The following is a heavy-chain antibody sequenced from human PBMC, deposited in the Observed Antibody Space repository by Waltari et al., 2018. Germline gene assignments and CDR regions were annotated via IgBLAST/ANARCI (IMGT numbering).Heavy chain of an antibody. Sequence: QLQLQESGPGLVKPSETLSLTCTVPGGSISSSSYHWGWIRQPPGKGLEWIGSIYYSGSTYYNPSLKSRVTISVDTSKNQFSLKLSSVTAADTAVYYCARLDRRRYNWFDPWGQGTLVTVSS. CDR1: GGSISSSSYH. J-gene: IGHJ5*02. CDR2: IYYSGST. V-gene: IGHV4-39*07. CDR3: ARLDRRRYNWFDP.